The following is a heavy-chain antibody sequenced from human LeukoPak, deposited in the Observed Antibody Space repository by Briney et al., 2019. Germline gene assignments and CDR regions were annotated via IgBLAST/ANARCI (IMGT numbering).Heavy chain of an antibody. V-gene: IGHV3-30*18. CDR2: ISYDGSNK. J-gene: IGHJ4*02. CDR1: GFTFSTYG. D-gene: IGHD1-26*01. Sequence: GGSLRLSCAASGFTFSTYGMHWVRQAPGKGLEGVAVISYDGSNKYYADSVKGRFTISRDNSKNTLSLQMNSLRSEDTAVYYCAKGWDTKSTSRSPFDYWGQGSLVTVSS. CDR3: AKGWDTKSTSRSPFDY.